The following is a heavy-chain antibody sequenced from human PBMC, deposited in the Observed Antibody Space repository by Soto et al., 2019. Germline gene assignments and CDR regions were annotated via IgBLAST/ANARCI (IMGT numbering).Heavy chain of an antibody. CDR3: ARTTYYYDSSGPGDFDYYYYGMDV. CDR1: GGTFSSFA. V-gene: IGHV1-69*06. CDR2: IIPIFGTA. J-gene: IGHJ6*02. D-gene: IGHD3-22*01. Sequence: SVKVSCKASGGTFSSFAISWVRQAPGQGLEWMGGIIPIFGTANYAQKFQGRVTITADKSTSTAYMELSSLRSEDTAVYYCARTTYYYDSSGPGDFDYYYYGMDVWGQGTTVTVSS.